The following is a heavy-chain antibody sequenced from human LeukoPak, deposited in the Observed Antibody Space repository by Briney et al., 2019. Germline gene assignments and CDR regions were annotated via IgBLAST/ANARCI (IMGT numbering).Heavy chain of an antibody. CDR1: GFTFDDYA. J-gene: IGHJ4*02. CDR2: ISWNSGSI. Sequence: GGSLRLSCAASGFTFDDYAMHWVRQPPGKGLEWVSGISWNSGSIGYADSVKGRFTISRDNAKNSLYLQMNSLRAEDTALYYCAKGYYYDSSGGDFDYWGQGTLVTVPS. V-gene: IGHV3-9*01. CDR3: AKGYYYDSSGGDFDY. D-gene: IGHD3-22*01.